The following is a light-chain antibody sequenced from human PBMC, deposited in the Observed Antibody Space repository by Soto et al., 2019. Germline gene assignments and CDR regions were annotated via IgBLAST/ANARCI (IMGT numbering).Light chain of an antibody. Sequence: QSVLTQPSSASGSPGQSVTISCTGTSSDVGGYNYVSWYQQHPGKAPKLLMFRVTERPSGVPDRFSGSKSGNTASLTVSGLQAEDEADYYCCAYAGINTVIFGGGTKLTVL. CDR2: RVT. CDR1: SSDVGGYNY. V-gene: IGLV2-8*01. J-gene: IGLJ2*01. CDR3: CAYAGINTVI.